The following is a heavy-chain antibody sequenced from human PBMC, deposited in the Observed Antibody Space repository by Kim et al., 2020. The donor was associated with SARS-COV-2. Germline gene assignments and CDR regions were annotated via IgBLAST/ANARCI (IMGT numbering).Heavy chain of an antibody. CDR2: ISAYNGNT. CDR3: ARVGGPYYDILTGYYNDMGY. Sequence: ASVKVSCKASGYTFTSYGISWVRQAPGQGLEWMGWISAYNGNTNYAQKLQGRVTMTTDTSTSTAYMELRSLRSDDTAVYYCARVGGPYYDILTGYYNDMGYWGQGTLVTVSS. CDR1: GYTFTSYG. D-gene: IGHD3-9*01. V-gene: IGHV1-18*01. J-gene: IGHJ4*02.